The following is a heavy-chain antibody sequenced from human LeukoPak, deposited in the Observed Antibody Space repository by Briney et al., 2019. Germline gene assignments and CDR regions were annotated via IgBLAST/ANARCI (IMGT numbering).Heavy chain of an antibody. D-gene: IGHD3-10*01. CDR1: GGSISSYY. CDR2: IYYSGST. CDR3: ARVREARYYGSGSYYKHYYYGMDV. Sequence: SETLSLTCTVSGGSISSYYWSWIRQPPGKGLEWIGYIYYSGSTNYNPSLKSRVTISVDTSKNQFSLKLSSVTAADTAVYYCARVREARYYGSGSYYKHYYYGMDVWGQGTTVTVSS. J-gene: IGHJ6*02. V-gene: IGHV4-59*12.